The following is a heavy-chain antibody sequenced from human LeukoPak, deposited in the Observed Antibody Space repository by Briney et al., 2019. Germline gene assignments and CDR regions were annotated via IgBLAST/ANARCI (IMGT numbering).Heavy chain of an antibody. V-gene: IGHV4-31*03. D-gene: IGHD2-15*01. CDR1: GGSISSGGHY. CDR2: IYYSGST. CDR3: ARDRFRELNNCSGGSCYQYYFDY. Sequence: SETLSLTCTVSGGSISSGGHYWSWIRQHPGKGLEWIGYIYYSGSTYYNPSLKSRVTISVDTSKNQFSLKLSSVTAADTAVYYCARDRFRELNNCSGGSCYQYYFDYWGQGTLVTVSS. J-gene: IGHJ4*02.